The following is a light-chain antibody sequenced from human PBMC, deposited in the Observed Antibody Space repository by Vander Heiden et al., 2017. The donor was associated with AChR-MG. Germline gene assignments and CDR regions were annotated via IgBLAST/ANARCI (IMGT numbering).Light chain of an antibody. CDR3: QQYNNWPPVT. Sequence: EIVMTQSPATLSVSPGERATLSCRASQSVSSNLAGYQQKPGHAPRRLIYGASARATGIPAGFSGSGSGTEFTLTISSLQSEDFAVYYCQQYNNWPPVTFGQGTKVEIK. V-gene: IGKV3-15*01. CDR1: QSVSSN. J-gene: IGKJ1*01. CDR2: GAS.